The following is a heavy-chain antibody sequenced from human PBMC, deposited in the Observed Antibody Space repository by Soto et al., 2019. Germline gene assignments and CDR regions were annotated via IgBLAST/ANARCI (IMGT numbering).Heavy chain of an antibody. CDR1: GFTFSSYA. J-gene: IGHJ4*02. Sequence: QVQLVESGGGVVQPGRSLRLSCAASGFTFSSYAMKWVRQAPGKGLEWVAVISYDGSNKYYADSVKGRFTISRDNSKNTLYPQMNSLRAEDTAVYYCARGASSLTRFDYWGQGALVTVSS. D-gene: IGHD2-2*01. CDR3: ARGASSLTRFDY. CDR2: ISYDGSNK. V-gene: IGHV3-30-3*01.